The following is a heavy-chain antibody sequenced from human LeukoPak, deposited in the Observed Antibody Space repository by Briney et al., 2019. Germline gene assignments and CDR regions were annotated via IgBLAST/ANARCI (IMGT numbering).Heavy chain of an antibody. CDR3: ARDAGGEVCGGDCFDAFDI. J-gene: IGHJ3*02. D-gene: IGHD2-21*02. V-gene: IGHV4-59*01. CDR1: GGSISSYY. CDR2: IYYSGST. Sequence: SETLSLTCTVSGGSISSYYWSWIRQPPGKGLEWIGYIYYSGSTNYNPSLKSRVTISVDTSKNQFSLKLSSVTAADTAVYYCARDAGGEVCGGDCFDAFDIWGQGTMVTVSS.